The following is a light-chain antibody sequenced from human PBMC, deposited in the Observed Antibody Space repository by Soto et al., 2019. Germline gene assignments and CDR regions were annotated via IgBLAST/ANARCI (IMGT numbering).Light chain of an antibody. Sequence: QSVLTQPSSVSGSPGQSNTISCTGSVRDIGAYNYVSWYQQHPGKAPKLIIYGVKNRPSGVSNRFSASKYAFTASLAISGPQAEDEADYYCSSYTTSYFYVFGPGTKVTV. J-gene: IGLJ1*01. CDR2: GVK. CDR3: SSYTTSYFYV. CDR1: VRDIGAYNY. V-gene: IGLV2-14*01.